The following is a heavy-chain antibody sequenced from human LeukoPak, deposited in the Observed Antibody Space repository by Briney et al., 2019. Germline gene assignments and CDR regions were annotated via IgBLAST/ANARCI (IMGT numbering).Heavy chain of an antibody. D-gene: IGHD3-10*01. J-gene: IGHJ4*02. V-gene: IGHV1-2*02. CDR1: GFTFTGYY. CDR2: INPYSGGT. CDR3: ARRGYGSGSYEDY. Sequence: GASVTVSCKASGFTFTGYYLHWVRQAPGQGLEWMGWINPYSGGTNCAQKFQDRVTMTRDTSISTAYMEMSRLRYDDTAVYYCARRGYGSGSYEDYWGQGTLVTVSS.